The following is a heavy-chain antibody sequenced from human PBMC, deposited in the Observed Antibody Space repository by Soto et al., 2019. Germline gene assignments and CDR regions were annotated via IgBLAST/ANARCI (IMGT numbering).Heavy chain of an antibody. Sequence: GGSLRLSCAASGFTFSSYGMHWVRQAPGKGLEWVAVIWYDGSNKYYADSVKGRFTISRDNSKNTLYLQMNSLRAEDTAVYYCARDFPKSNYGDYASSSFDYWGQGTLVTVSS. CDR3: ARDFPKSNYGDYASSSFDY. CDR2: IWYDGSNK. V-gene: IGHV3-33*01. D-gene: IGHD4-17*01. J-gene: IGHJ4*02. CDR1: GFTFSSYG.